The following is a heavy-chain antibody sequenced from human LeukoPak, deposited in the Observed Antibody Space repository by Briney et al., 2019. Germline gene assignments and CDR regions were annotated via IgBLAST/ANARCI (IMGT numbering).Heavy chain of an antibody. CDR2: ISYDGSNK. D-gene: IGHD3-10*01. Sequence: GGSLRLSCAASGFTFSTYGMHWVRQAPGKGLEWVAVISYDGSNKYYADSVKGRFTISRDNSKNTLYLQMNSLRAEDTAVYYCSSRARFGELLSPLDYWGQGTLVTVSS. CDR1: GFTFSTYG. J-gene: IGHJ4*02. CDR3: SSRARFGELLSPLDY. V-gene: IGHV3-30*03.